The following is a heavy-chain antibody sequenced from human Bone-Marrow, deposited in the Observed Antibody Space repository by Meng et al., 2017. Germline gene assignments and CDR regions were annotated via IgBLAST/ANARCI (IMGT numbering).Heavy chain of an antibody. Sequence: GGSLRLSCAASGFTFSSYEMNWVRQAPGKGLEWVSYIGSSGSTIYYADSVKGRFTISRDNAKNSLYLQMNSLRAEDTAVYYCASASCGGDCYFRSDAFDIWGQGTMVTVSS. CDR2: IGSSGSTI. CDR1: GFTFSSYE. D-gene: IGHD2-21*02. CDR3: ASASCGGDCYFRSDAFDI. J-gene: IGHJ3*02. V-gene: IGHV3-48*03.